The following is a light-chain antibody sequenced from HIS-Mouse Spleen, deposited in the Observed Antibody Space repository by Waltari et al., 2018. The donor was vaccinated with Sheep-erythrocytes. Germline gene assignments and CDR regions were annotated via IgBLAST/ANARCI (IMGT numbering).Light chain of an antibody. CDR1: KLGDKY. CDR3: QAWDSSTAWV. J-gene: IGLJ3*02. CDR2: QDS. V-gene: IGLV3-1*01. Sequence: SYELTQPPSVSVSPGQTASITCSGDKLGDKYACWYPQKPGQSPVLVIYQDSKRPSGIPWRFAGSNSGNTATLTISGTQAMDEADYYGQAWDSSTAWVFGGGTKLTVL.